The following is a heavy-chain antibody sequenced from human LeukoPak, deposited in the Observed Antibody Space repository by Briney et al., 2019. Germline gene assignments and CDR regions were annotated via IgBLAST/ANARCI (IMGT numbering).Heavy chain of an antibody. CDR1: GFGFNDHY. CDR3: ARGSDMYYDSSGSFDY. J-gene: IGHJ4*02. V-gene: IGHV3-11*01. CDR2: ISSSGSTI. D-gene: IGHD3-22*01. Sequence: GGSLRLSCAGSGFGFNDHYMTWIRQAPGKGLEWIPYISSSGSTIYYADSVKGRFTISRDNAKNSVFLQMNSLKAEDTAVYYCARGSDMYYDSSGSFDYWGQGTLVTVSA.